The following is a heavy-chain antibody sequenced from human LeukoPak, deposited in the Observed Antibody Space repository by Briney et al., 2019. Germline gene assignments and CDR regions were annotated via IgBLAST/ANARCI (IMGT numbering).Heavy chain of an antibody. J-gene: IGHJ4*02. CDR2: ISSSSSYT. V-gene: IGHV3-11*06. CDR3: ARPLYGDQYYFDY. Sequence: PGGSLRLSCAASGFTFSDYYMSWIRQAPGKGLERVSYISSSSSYTNYADSVKGRFTISRDNAKNSLYLQMNSLRAEDTAVYYCARPLYGDQYYFDYWGQGTLVTVSS. CDR1: GFTFSDYY. D-gene: IGHD4-17*01.